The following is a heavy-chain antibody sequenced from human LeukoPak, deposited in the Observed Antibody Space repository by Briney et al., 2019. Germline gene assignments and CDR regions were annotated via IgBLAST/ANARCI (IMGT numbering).Heavy chain of an antibody. CDR3: ARGREMATIPVTYYFDY. D-gene: IGHD5-24*01. CDR2: INHSGST. Sequence: SETLSLTCAVYGGSFSGYYWSWIRQPPGKGLEWIGEINHSGSTNYNPSLKSRVTISVDTSKNQFSLKLSSVTAADTAVYYCARGREMATIPVTYYFDYWGQGTLVTVSS. CDR1: GGSFSGYY. J-gene: IGHJ4*02. V-gene: IGHV4-34*01.